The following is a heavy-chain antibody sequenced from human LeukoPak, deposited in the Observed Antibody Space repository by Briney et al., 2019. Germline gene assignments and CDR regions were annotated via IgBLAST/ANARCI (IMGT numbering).Heavy chain of an antibody. CDR3: ARGSPYYYDSSGYPDY. D-gene: IGHD3-22*01. V-gene: IGHV1-2*02. CDR2: INPNSGGT. CDR1: GYTFTGYY. Sequence: ASVKVSCKASGYTFTGYYMHWVRQAPGQGLEWMGWINPNSGGTNYAQKFQGRVTMTRDMSISTAYMELSRLRSDDTAVYYCARGSPYYYDSSGYPDYWGQGTLVTVSS. J-gene: IGHJ4*02.